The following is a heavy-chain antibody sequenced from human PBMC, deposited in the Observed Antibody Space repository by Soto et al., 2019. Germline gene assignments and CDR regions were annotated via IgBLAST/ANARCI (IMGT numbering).Heavy chain of an antibody. CDR1: GASISTYY. CDR2: IHDSGSS. CDR3: AREPAGSGKNNWFDP. J-gene: IGHJ5*02. D-gene: IGHD3-10*01. V-gene: IGHV4-59*01. Sequence: QVQLQESGPGLVKPSETLSLTCTVSGASISTYYCSWVRQPPGKGLEWIGYIHDSGSSYYNPSLKSRVSMSLDTSRNQISLQLNSVTTADTAVYYCAREPAGSGKNNWFDPWGQGTLVTVSS.